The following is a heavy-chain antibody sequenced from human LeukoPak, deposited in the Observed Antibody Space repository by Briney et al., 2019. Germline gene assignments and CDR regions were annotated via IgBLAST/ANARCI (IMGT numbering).Heavy chain of an antibody. J-gene: IGHJ4*02. D-gene: IGHD3-10*01. V-gene: IGHV3-30*18. CDR1: GFTFSNYG. CDR2: ISHDGSNN. CDR3: AKVADLYGSGQEENDY. Sequence: TGGSLRLSCAASGFTFSNYGMHWVRQAPGKGLEWVVVISHDGSNNNYADSVKGRFTISRDNSKNTLYLQMNSLRPEDTAVYYCAKVADLYGSGQEENDYWGQGTLVTVSS.